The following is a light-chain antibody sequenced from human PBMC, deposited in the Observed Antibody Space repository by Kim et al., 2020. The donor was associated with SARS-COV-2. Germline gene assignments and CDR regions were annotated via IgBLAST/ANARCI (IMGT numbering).Light chain of an antibody. Sequence: SVGDRVTITCRASQDIKRDLSWYQQKPGKVPKVLIYAASSLQSGVPLRFSGSGSGTGFTLTISSLQPEDFATYYCLQDYNYPWTFGQGTKVDIK. CDR3: LQDYNYPWT. CDR1: QDIKRD. V-gene: IGKV1-6*01. J-gene: IGKJ1*01. CDR2: AAS.